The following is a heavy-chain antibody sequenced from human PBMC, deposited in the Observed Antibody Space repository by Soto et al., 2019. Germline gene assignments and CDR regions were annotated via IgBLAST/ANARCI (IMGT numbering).Heavy chain of an antibody. D-gene: IGHD3-16*01. CDR3: TRHAVITSGGVNVSPWFDP. Sequence: GESLKISCEGSGYRFASYWITWVRQVPGKGLEWMGRIDPLDSQTNYSASFEGHVTFSADKSINTAFLQWSSLRASDTATYFCTRHAVITSGGVNVSPWFDPWGQGTPV. V-gene: IGHV5-10-1*01. J-gene: IGHJ5*02. CDR2: IDPLDSQT. CDR1: GYRFASYW.